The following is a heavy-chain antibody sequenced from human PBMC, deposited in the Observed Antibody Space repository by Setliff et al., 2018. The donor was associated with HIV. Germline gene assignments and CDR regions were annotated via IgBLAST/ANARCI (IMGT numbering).Heavy chain of an antibody. D-gene: IGHD1-1*01. V-gene: IGHV1-18*04. CDR1: GYIFLNYD. J-gene: IGHJ4*02. CDR3: VRDRELRTTRSLDF. CDR2: ISPDNGNT. Sequence: ASVKVSCKASGYIFLNYDITWVRQAPGQGLEWMGWISPDNGNTNYAQKIEGRVILTTDKSTNTVEMELRSLRSDDTAVYYCVRDRELRTTRSLDFWGPGTRVTVPQ.